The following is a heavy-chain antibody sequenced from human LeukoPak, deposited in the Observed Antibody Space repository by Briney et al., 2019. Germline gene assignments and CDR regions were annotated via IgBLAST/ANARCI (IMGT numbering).Heavy chain of an antibody. D-gene: IGHD6-6*01. Sequence: GGSLRLSCAASGFTFTNCWMHWVRQAPGMGLVWVSRLPPDELGIIYADSVKGRFTVSRDNAKNTVYLQMNNLRVDDTAMYYCVGTIASRGSEYWGQGALVTVSS. CDR1: GFTFTNCW. J-gene: IGHJ4*02. CDR2: LPPDELGI. CDR3: VGTIASRGSEY. V-gene: IGHV3-74*01.